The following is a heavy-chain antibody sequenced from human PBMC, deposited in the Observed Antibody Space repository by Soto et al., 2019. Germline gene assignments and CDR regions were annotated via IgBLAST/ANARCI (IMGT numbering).Heavy chain of an antibody. J-gene: IGHJ4*02. CDR3: ARVKATLYRDYYFDY. CDR2: IFYTGST. Sequence: KASETLSLTCSVSGGSINSGDYFWSWIRQPPGKGLEWIGSIFYTGSTYYSPSLNSRASMSMDTSKNLFSRRLRSLTAADTAVYFCARVKATLYRDYYFDYWGQGTLVTVSS. CDR1: GGSINSGDYF. D-gene: IGHD5-12*01. V-gene: IGHV4-30-4*01.